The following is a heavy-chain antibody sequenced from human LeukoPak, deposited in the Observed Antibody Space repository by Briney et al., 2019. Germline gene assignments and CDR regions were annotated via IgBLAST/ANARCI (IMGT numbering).Heavy chain of an antibody. J-gene: IGHJ6*02. CDR3: ARGTGDSSGYYRYYYYGMDV. CDR1: GYTFTSYD. CDR2: MNPNSGNT. D-gene: IGHD3-22*01. V-gene: IGHV1-8*01. Sequence: ASVKVSCKASGYTFTSYDINWVRQATGQGLEWMGWMNPNSGNTGYAQKSQGRVTMTRNTSIRTAYMELSSLRSEDTAVYCCARGTGDSSGYYRYYYYGMDVWGQGTTVTVSS.